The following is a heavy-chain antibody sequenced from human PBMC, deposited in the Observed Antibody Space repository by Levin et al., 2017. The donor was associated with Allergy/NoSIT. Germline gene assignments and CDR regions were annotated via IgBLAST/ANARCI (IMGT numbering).Heavy chain of an antibody. CDR2: ISSSGRTT. V-gene: IGHV3-11*01. Sequence: GESLKISCTASGFSFSDYYIIWIRQAPGKGLEWISHISSSGRTTYYADSIKGRFTMSRDDAKTSLYLQMNSLRAEDTAVYYCARASVYLGELSFYYYNGMDVWGQGTTVTVSS. D-gene: IGHD3-16*01. J-gene: IGHJ6*02. CDR3: ARASVYLGELSFYYYNGMDV. CDR1: GFSFSDYY.